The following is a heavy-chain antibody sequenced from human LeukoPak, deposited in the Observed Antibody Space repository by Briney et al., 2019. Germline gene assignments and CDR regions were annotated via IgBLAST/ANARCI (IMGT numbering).Heavy chain of an antibody. D-gene: IGHD2-15*01. J-gene: IGHJ4*02. CDR1: GFTFSSYW. CDR3: ARRAGEYSHPYDY. CDR2: IYSGGKT. Sequence: GALRLSCAASGFTFSSYWMSWVRQAPGKGLEWVSFIYSGGKTHSSDSVKGRFTISRDNSKNTLYLQMSSLRAEDTAIYYCARRAGEYSHPYDYWGQGTLVTVSS. V-gene: IGHV3-53*01.